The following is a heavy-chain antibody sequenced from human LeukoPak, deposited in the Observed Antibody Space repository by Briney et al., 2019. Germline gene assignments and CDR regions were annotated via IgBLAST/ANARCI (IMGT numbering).Heavy chain of an antibody. CDR2: IYYSGST. CDR3: ARHGIRYFDWSDAFDI. V-gene: IGHV4-59*08. Sequence: SETLSLTCTVSGGSISSYYWSWIRQPPGKGLEWIGYIYYSGSTNYNPSLKSRVTISVDTSKNQFSLKLSSVTAADTAVYYCARHGIRYFDWSDAFDIWGQGTMVTVSS. D-gene: IGHD3-9*01. J-gene: IGHJ3*02. CDR1: GGSISSYY.